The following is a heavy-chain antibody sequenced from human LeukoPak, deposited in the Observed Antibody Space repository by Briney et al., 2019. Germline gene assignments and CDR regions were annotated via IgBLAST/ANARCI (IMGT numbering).Heavy chain of an antibody. Sequence: PGGSLRLSCAASGFTLSSYGMHWVRQAPGKGLEWVAIIPYFGVINSYAVSVNVRFTISRVNSKTTLYLQMNSLRAEDTAVYYCAKNGGGNYGAFDIWGQGTMVTGSS. D-gene: IGHD4-23*01. CDR3: AKNGGGNYGAFDI. J-gene: IGHJ3*02. CDR1: GFTLSSYG. V-gene: IGHV3-30*18. CDR2: IPYFGVIN.